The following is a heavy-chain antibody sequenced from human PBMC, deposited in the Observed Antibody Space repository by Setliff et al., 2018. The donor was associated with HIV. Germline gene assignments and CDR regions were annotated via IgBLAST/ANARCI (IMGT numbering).Heavy chain of an antibody. V-gene: IGHV1-8*01. CDR3: ARGIGISSSWDSLGWYNWFDP. CDR1: GYTFTSYD. D-gene: IGHD6-13*01. CDR2: MNPNSGNT. Sequence: ASVKVSCKASGYTFTSYDINWVRQATGQGLEWMGWMNPNSGNTGYAQKFQGRVTMTRNTSISTAYMELSSPRSEDTAVYYCARGIGISSSWDSLGWYNWFDPWGQGTLVTVSS. J-gene: IGHJ5*02.